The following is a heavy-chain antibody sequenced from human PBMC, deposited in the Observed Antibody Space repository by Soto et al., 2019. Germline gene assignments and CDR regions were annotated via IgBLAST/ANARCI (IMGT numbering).Heavy chain of an antibody. V-gene: IGHV4-30-4*01. CDR2: IYYSGST. Sequence: SETLSLTCTVSGGSINSGDYYWSWIRQPPGKGLEWIGYIYYSGSTYYNPSLKSRVTVSVDTSKNQFSLKLSSVTAADTAVYYCARDRSATATMDGWGQGTTVTVSS. J-gene: IGHJ6*02. CDR1: GGSINSGDYY. D-gene: IGHD2-15*01. CDR3: ARDRSATATMDG.